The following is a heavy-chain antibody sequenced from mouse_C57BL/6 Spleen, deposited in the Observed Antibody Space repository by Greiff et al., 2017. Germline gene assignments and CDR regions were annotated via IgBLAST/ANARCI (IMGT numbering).Heavy chain of an antibody. CDR3: ARSYDYDPNYFDY. J-gene: IGHJ2*01. CDR2: IDPSASYT. CDR1: GYTFTSYW. Sequence: VQLQQPGAELVKPGASVKLSCKASGYTFTSYWMQWVNQRPGQGLEWIGEIDPSASYTNYNQKFKGKATLTVDTSSSTANMQLSSLTSEDSAVYYCARSYDYDPNYFDYWGQGTTLTVSS. D-gene: IGHD2-4*01. V-gene: IGHV1-50*01.